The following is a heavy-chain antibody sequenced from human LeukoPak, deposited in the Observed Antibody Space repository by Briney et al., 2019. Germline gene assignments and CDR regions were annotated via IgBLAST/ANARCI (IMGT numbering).Heavy chain of an antibody. CDR1: GFSFSSYY. D-gene: IGHD5-18*01. Sequence: GGSLRLSCAASGFSFSSYYMYWVRQAPEKGLVWVSRIRTDGNTAYADSVKGRFTISRDNAKNTLYLQMNSLRAEDTAVYYCAKEGRGYSYGTFDYWGQGTLVTVSS. V-gene: IGHV3-74*01. CDR3: AKEGRGYSYGTFDY. CDR2: IRTDGNT. J-gene: IGHJ4*02.